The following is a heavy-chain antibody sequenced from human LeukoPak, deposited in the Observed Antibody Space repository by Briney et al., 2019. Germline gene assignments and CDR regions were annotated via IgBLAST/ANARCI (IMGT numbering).Heavy chain of an antibody. CDR3: ARDGRYYDSSGYYQN. D-gene: IGHD3-22*01. CDR1: GYSISSGYY. V-gene: IGHV4-38-2*02. CDR2: IYHSGST. J-gene: IGHJ4*02. Sequence: PSETLSLTCTVSGYSISSGYYWGWIRQPPGKGLEWIGSIYHSGSTYYNPSLKSRVTISVDTSKNQFSLKLSSVTAAGTAVYYCARDGRYYDSSGYYQNWGQGTLVTVSS.